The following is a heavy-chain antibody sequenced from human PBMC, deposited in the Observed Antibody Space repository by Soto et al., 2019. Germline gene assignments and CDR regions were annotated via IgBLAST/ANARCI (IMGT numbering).Heavy chain of an antibody. J-gene: IGHJ3*02. CDR2: ISDDGSNK. CDR3: ARVQAEVAIRPCSLVI. V-gene: IGHV3-30*03. D-gene: IGHD3-16*01. Sequence: GGSHRLSCAGSECNYKSCGMHWVRQAPGKGLEWVAVISDDGSNKYNISSLEGRFTIPRENSKKTLYLQMNSLRVGERAVYYCARVQAEVAIRPCSLVIWGQGTMLPVS. CDR1: ECNYKSCG.